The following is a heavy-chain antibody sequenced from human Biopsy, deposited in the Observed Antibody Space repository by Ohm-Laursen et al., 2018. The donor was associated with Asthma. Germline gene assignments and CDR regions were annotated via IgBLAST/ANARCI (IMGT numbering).Heavy chain of an antibody. CDR3: ARVVSYGDIYFGIDV. Sequence: SQTLSLTCRVSGGYTGSSDHHWAWIRQAPGKGLEWIGFVFWSGSTHYSRSLERRVSISLDTATNEFSMKLWSVTPADTAVYFCARVVSYGDIYFGIDVWGPGNTVVVS. J-gene: IGHJ6*02. CDR2: VFWSGST. CDR1: GGYTGSSDHH. V-gene: IGHV4-30-4*01. D-gene: IGHD4-17*01.